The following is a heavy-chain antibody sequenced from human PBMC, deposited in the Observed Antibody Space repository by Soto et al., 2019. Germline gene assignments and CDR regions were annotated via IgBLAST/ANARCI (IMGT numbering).Heavy chain of an antibody. V-gene: IGHV1-18*01. CDR2: ISAYNGNT. CDR1: GYTFTSYG. Sequence: QVQLVQSGAEVKKPGASVKVSCKASGYTFTSYGISWVRQAPGQGLEWMGWISAYNGNTNYAQQLQGRLTMTIDTSPSTADMELRSLRSDDTAVYYCARARLEIVVVVAETIFDYWGQGTLVTVCS. CDR3: ARARLEIVVVVAETIFDY. J-gene: IGHJ4*02. D-gene: IGHD2-15*01.